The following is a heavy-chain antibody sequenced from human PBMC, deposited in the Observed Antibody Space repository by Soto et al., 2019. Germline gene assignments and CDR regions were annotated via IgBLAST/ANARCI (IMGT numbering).Heavy chain of an antibody. CDR1: GYPVTAYY. Sequence: QLHLVQSGAVVKKPGASVTVSCSASGYPVTAYYMHWVRQAPGRGLEWMGGINPATGAAKYTQTFQGRGTMTRDTSTSRVFMELRGLTSEDTAVFYCARGGGVGVAGSAAFDMWGQGTLVTVSS. V-gene: IGHV1-2*02. CDR3: ARGGGVGVAGSAAFDM. CDR2: INPATGAA. D-gene: IGHD3-3*01. J-gene: IGHJ3*02.